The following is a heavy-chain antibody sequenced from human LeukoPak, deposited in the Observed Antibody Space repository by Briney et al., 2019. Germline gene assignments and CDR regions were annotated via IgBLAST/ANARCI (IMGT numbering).Heavy chain of an antibody. V-gene: IGHV3-7*01. J-gene: IGHJ4*02. CDR3: RYYYDSSGYYSLGDY. CDR2: IKQDGSEK. CDR1: GFTFSSYW. Sequence: GRSLRLSCAVSGFTFSSYWMSWVRQAPGKGLEWVANIKQDGSEKYYVDSVKGRFTISRDNAKNSLYLQMNSLRAEDTAVYYCRYYYDSSGYYSLGDYWGQGTLVTASS. D-gene: IGHD3-22*01.